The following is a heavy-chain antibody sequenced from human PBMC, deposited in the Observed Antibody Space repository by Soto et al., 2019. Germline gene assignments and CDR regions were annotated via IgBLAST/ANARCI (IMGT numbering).Heavy chain of an antibody. CDR1: GGSMSRYY. J-gene: IGHJ4*02. V-gene: IGHV4-4*07. D-gene: IGHD1-26*01. CDR3: ARTVGAAYYFVF. CDR2: VWTSGST. Sequence: QVQLQESGPGLVKPSETLSLTCNVSGGSMSRYYWSWIRQPAGKGLEWIGRVWTSGSTNYNPSLKSRVTMSIDTSNNHFSLKLNSVTAADTAVYYCARTVGAAYYFVFWGQGTLVTVSS.